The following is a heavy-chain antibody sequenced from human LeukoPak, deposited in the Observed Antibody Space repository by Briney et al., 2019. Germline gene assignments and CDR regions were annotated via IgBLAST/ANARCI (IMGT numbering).Heavy chain of an antibody. J-gene: IGHJ6*03. CDR1: GGSFSGYY. D-gene: IGHD1-26*01. V-gene: IGHV4-34*01. CDR2: INHSGST. Sequence: SETLSLTCAVYGGSFSGYYWSWIRQPPGKGLEWIGEINHSGSTNYNPSLKSRVTISVDTSKNQFSLKLSSVTAADTAVYYCARDPYSGAYYEGYYYYYMDVWGKGTTVTVSS. CDR3: ARDPYSGAYYEGYYYYYMDV.